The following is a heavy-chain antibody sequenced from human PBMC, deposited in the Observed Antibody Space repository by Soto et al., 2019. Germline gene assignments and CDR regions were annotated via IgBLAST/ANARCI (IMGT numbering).Heavy chain of an antibody. Sequence: ASVKVSCKASGYTFTSSGISWVRQAPGQGLEWMGWISVYNGNTNYAQKLQGRVSMTTDTSTSTAYMELRNLRSDDTAVYYCARGVVVPAATGKTWFDPWGQGTLVTISS. D-gene: IGHD2-2*01. CDR2: ISVYNGNT. CDR1: GYTFTSSG. V-gene: IGHV1-18*01. J-gene: IGHJ5*02. CDR3: ARGVVVPAATGKTWFDP.